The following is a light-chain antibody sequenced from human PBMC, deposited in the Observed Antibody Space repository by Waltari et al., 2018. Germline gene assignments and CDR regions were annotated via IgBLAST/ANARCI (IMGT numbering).Light chain of an antibody. CDR2: LGS. V-gene: IGKV3-20*01. Sequence: DIVLTQSPGTLSLAPGESATVSCRASETIANSFLAWYQQQPAQPPRLLMYLGSHRASGIPDRFRGSGSGAEFTLTITGLEPEDFALYFCQQYVTSPTTFGQGTRLDMK. CDR1: ETIANSF. J-gene: IGKJ5*01. CDR3: QQYVTSPTT.